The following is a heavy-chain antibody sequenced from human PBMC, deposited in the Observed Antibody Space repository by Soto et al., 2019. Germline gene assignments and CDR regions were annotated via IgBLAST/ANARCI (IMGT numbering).Heavy chain of an antibody. J-gene: IGHJ5*02. CDR3: ARDYGDYDNWFDP. D-gene: IGHD4-17*01. V-gene: IGHV1-2*04. CDR1: GYTFTGYY. CDR2: INXNSGGX. Sequence: XVKVSCKASGYTFTGYYMHWVRQAPGQVLEWMGWINXNSGGXNYAKKFQGWXXMTRDKSXXKAYMELSRLRSDETAVYYCARDYGDYDNWFDPWGQGTLVTVSS.